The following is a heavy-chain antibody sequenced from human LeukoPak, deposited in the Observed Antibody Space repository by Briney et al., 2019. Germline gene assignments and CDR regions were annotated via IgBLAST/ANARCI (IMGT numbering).Heavy chain of an antibody. CDR1: GYTFTGYY. V-gene: IGHV1-2*02. J-gene: IGHJ5*02. CDR2: INPNSGGT. CDR3: AREYYGSGNHWFDP. Sequence: ASVKVSCNASGYTFTGYYMHWVRQAPGQGLEWMGWINPNSGGTNYAQKFQGRVTMTRDTSISTAYMELSRLRSDDTAVYYCAREYYGSGNHWFDPWGQGTLVTVSS. D-gene: IGHD3-10*01.